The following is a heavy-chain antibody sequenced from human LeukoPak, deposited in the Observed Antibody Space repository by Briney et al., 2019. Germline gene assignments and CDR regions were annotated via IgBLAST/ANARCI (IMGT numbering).Heavy chain of an antibody. CDR2: MNPNSGNT. CDR3: ARVPLTHHYDGMDG. D-gene: IGHD1-14*01. V-gene: IGHV1-8*01. CDR1: GYTFTSYD. Sequence: GASVKVSCKASGYTFTSYDINWVRQATGQGLEWMGWMNPNSGNTGYAQEFQGRVTMTRNTSISTAYMELSGLRSEDTAVYYCARVPLTHHYDGMDGLGQGTTVTGSS. J-gene: IGHJ6*02.